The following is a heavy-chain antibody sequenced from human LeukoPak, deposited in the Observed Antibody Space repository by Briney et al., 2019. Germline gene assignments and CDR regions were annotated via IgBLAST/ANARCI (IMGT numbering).Heavy chain of an antibody. CDR3: ARGYGSGGTEDYYYYGMDV. D-gene: IGHD3-10*01. V-gene: IGHV4-34*01. Sequence: SETLSLTCAVYGGSFSGYYWSWIRQPPGKGLEWIGEINHSGSTNYNPSLKSRVTISVDKSKNQFSLKLSSVTAADTAVYYCARGYGSGGTEDYYYYGMDVWGQGTTVTVSS. CDR2: INHSGST. J-gene: IGHJ6*02. CDR1: GGSFSGYY.